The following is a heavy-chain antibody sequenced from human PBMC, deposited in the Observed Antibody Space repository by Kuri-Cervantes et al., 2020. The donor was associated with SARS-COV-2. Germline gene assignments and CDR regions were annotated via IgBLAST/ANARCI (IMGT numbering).Heavy chain of an antibody. D-gene: IGHD4-17*01. CDR2: MSGSGRSI. V-gene: IGHV3-23*01. CDR1: GFTFSSYA. Sequence: GESLKISCAASGFTFSSYAMTWVRQAPGKGLEWVSTMSGSGRSIYYADSVQGRFTISRDNSKNTLFLQMNALRAEDTATYYCAKSLYMTTVTTGVDYWGQGTRVTVSS. J-gene: IGHJ4*01. CDR3: AKSLYMTTVTTGVDY.